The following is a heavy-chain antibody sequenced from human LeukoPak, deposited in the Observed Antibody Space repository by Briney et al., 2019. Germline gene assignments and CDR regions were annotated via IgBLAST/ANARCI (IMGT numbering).Heavy chain of an antibody. CDR1: GFTFSDYY. Sequence: PGGSLRLSCAASGFTFSDYYMSWIRQAPGKGLEWVSYISNSGTIINYADSVKGRFTISRDNAKNSLYLQMNSLRAEDTAVYYCARWYSSGWHDAFDIWGQGTMVTVSS. J-gene: IGHJ3*02. V-gene: IGHV3-11*04. CDR3: ARWYSSGWHDAFDI. CDR2: ISNSGTII. D-gene: IGHD6-19*01.